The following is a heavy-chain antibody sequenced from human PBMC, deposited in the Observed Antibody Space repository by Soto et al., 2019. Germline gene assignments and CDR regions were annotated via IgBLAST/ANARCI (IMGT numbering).Heavy chain of an antibody. CDR3: ARTHFDILTGYYFDC. CDR2: IYHTGST. J-gene: IGHJ4*02. D-gene: IGHD3-9*01. Sequence: SETLSLTCAVSGGSISSGGYYWSWIRQHPGKGLEWIGYIYHTGSTYYNPSLKSRVTMSVDTSKNQYSLKLSSVTAADTAVYYCARTHFDILTGYYFDCWGQGNPVTVSS. V-gene: IGHV4-31*11. CDR1: GGSISSGGYY.